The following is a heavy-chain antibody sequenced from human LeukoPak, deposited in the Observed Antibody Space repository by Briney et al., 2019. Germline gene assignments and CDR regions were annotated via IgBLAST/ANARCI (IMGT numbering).Heavy chain of an antibody. J-gene: IGHJ4*02. D-gene: IGHD2-21*02. CDR2: IRSKANSHAA. Sequence: GGSLRLSCATSGFTFSGSAMHWVRQASGKGLEWVGRIRSKANSHAAAYAASVKGRFTISRDDSKNTAYLQMNSLKTEDTAVYYCTLEGRIGDPSFSFDYWGQGTLVTVSS. CDR1: GFTFSGSA. V-gene: IGHV3-73*01. CDR3: TLEGRIGDPSFSFDY.